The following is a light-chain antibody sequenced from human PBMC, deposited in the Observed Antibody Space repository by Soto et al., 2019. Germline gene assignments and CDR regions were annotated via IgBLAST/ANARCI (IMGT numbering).Light chain of an antibody. CDR2: DAS. J-gene: IGKJ1*01. V-gene: IGKV1-5*01. CDR1: QRLVRW. Sequence: LPSRPPNVLRSRFTITCLASQRLVRWLAWYQQKPGKAPNVLIYDASSLQTGVPSRFSGSESGTDFNLTSDRLQSDESPTHYCHQSTSYATFGQGTKQDIK. CDR3: HQSTSYAT.